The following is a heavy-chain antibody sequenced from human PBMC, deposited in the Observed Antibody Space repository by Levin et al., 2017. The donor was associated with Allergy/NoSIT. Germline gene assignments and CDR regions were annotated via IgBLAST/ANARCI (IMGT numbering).Heavy chain of an antibody. V-gene: IGHV3-7*01. CDR2: IKQDASEK. J-gene: IGHJ3*02. CDR3: ARVLLSGAFDM. D-gene: IGHD3-3*01. CDR1: GFTFGSYW. Sequence: PGGSLRLSCAASGFTFGSYWMSWVRQAPGKGLEWVATIKQDASEKYYLDSVKGRFIISRDNARNSLYLQMNSLRAEDTAVYYCARVLLSGAFDMWGQGTMVTVSS.